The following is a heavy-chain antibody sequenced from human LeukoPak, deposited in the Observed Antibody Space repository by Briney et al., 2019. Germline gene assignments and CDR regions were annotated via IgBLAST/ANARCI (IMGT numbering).Heavy chain of an antibody. D-gene: IGHD6-6*01. Sequence: GGSLRLSCAASGFTFDDYAMHWLRQAPGKGLEWVSGISWNSGSIGYADSVKGRFTISRDNAKNSLYLQMNSLRAEDTALYYCAKDTVDSSSSGYYYMDVWGKGTTVTVSS. V-gene: IGHV3-9*01. CDR3: AKDTVDSSSSGYYYMDV. CDR1: GFTFDDYA. J-gene: IGHJ6*03. CDR2: ISWNSGSI.